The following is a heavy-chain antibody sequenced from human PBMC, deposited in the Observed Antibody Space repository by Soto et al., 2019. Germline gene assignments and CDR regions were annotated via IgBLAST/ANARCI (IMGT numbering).Heavy chain of an antibody. CDR1: GFTFSSYA. CDR3: AKDLIPVLRFLEWSFDY. V-gene: IGHV3-23*01. CDR2: ISGSGGST. D-gene: IGHD3-3*01. J-gene: IGHJ4*02. Sequence: AGSXRLSCAASGFTFSSYAMSWVRQAPGKGLEWVSAISGSGGSTYYADSVKGRFTISRDNSKNTLYLQMNSLRAEDTAVYYCAKDLIPVLRFLEWSFDYWGQGTLVTVSS.